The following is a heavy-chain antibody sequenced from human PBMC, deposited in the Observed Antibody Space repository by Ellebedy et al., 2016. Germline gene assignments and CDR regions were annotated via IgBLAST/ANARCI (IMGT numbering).Heavy chain of an antibody. CDR1: GFTFSDYY. CDR2: ISSRSNTI. J-gene: IGHJ4*02. Sequence: GGSLRLXXAASGFTFSDYYMSWIRQAPGKGLEWVSYISSRSNTIYYADSVKGRFTISRDNAENSLYLQMNSLRAEDTAVYYCAREGPGSSPSYFDYWGQGTLVTVSS. D-gene: IGHD2-2*01. V-gene: IGHV3-11*01. CDR3: AREGPGSSPSYFDY.